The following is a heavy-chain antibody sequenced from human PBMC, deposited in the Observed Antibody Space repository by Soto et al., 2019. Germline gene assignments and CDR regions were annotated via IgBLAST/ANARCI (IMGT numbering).Heavy chain of an antibody. CDR3: ARVSSGPTGY. CDR2: IYYSGST. Sequence: QVQLQESGPGLVKPSQTLSLTCTVSGGSISSGGYYWSWTRQHPGKGLEWIGYIYYSGSTYYSPSRKIRVTISVDTSKNQFSLKLSSVTAADTAVYYCARVSSGPTGYWGQGTLVTVSS. V-gene: IGHV4-31*03. J-gene: IGHJ4*02. D-gene: IGHD2-8*02. CDR1: GGSISSGGYY.